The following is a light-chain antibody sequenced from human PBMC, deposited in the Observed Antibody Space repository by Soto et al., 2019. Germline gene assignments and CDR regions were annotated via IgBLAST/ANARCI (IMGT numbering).Light chain of an antibody. CDR3: QQYNNWPPST. V-gene: IGKV3-15*01. CDR2: GSS. CDR1: QSVGSS. J-gene: IGKJ5*01. Sequence: ETLLIQSPATLSLSPGDSATLSCRASQSVGSSVAWYQQKRGQAPRLLIYGSSTGATGIPARFSGSGSGTELALTISSLQSEDFAVYYCQQYNNWPPSTFGQGTRLEIK.